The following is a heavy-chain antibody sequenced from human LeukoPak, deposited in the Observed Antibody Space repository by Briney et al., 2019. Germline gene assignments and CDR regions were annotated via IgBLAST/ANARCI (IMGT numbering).Heavy chain of an antibody. CDR1: GYTFTSYG. J-gene: IGHJ4*02. CDR3: ARLYYDFWSGYYTFSSFDY. V-gene: IGHV1-18*01. D-gene: IGHD3-3*01. CDR2: ISAYNGNT. Sequence: ASVKVSCKASGYTFTSYGISWARQAPGQGLEWMGWISAYNGNTNYAQKLQGRVTMTTDTSTSTAYMELRSLRSDDTAVYYCARLYYDFWSGYYTFSSFDYWGQGTLVTVSS.